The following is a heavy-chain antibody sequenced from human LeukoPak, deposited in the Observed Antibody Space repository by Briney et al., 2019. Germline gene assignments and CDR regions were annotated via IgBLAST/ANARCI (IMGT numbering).Heavy chain of an antibody. D-gene: IGHD4-17*01. Sequence: ASVKVSCKASGYTFTSYGISWVRQAPGQGVEWMGWISAYNGNTNYAQKLQGRVTMTTDTSTSTAYMELRSLRSDDTAVYYCASHLHEYGGKPLDYWGQGTLVTVSS. CDR1: GYTFTSYG. CDR2: ISAYNGNT. J-gene: IGHJ4*02. CDR3: ASHLHEYGGKPLDY. V-gene: IGHV1-18*01.